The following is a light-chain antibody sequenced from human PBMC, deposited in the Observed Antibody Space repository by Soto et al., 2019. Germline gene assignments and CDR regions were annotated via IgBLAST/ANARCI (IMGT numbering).Light chain of an antibody. J-gene: IGKJ1*01. CDR1: QSINNY. CDR3: QQSYSTPRT. V-gene: IGKV1-39*01. CDR2: SAS. Sequence: DIQMTQSPAALSVSVGDRVTITCRASQSINNYLNWYLQRPGQAPKLLIRSASSLQSGVPSRFSGSVSGTDFTLTISSLQPEDFATYYCQQSYSTPRTFGQGTKVDIK.